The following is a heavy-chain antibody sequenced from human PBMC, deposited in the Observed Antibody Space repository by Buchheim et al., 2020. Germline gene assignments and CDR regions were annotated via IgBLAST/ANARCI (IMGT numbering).Heavy chain of an antibody. J-gene: IGHJ4*02. Sequence: EVQLEESGGTVVQPGGSLRLSCAASGFSFSNSWMNWVRQAPGKGLVWVASINHDGSETYYVDSVNGRFTVFRDNVKNSLYLHMSSLRADDTAVYYCARGISTPGIDYWGQGTL. CDR3: ARGISTPGIDY. CDR1: GFSFSNSW. D-gene: IGHD2-15*01. CDR2: INHDGSET. V-gene: IGHV3-7*01.